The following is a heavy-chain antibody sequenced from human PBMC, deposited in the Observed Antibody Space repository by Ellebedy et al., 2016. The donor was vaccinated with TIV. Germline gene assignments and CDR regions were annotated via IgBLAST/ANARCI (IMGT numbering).Heavy chain of an antibody. CDR2: IRSTGSDK. D-gene: IGHD1-26*01. J-gene: IGHJ4*02. V-gene: IGHV3-21*01. CDR1: GFTFSNYN. CDR3: TRERIVGATSYGF. Sequence: GESLKISCAASGFTFSNYNMNWVRQSPGKGLEWVSSIRSTGSDKYYAESVKGRFTISRDNAKNSLYLQMNSLRAEDTAVYYCTRERIVGATSYGFWGQGTLVTVSS.